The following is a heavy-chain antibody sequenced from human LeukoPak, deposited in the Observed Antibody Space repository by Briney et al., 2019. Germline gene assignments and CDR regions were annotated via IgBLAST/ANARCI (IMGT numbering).Heavy chain of an antibody. Sequence: GGSLRLSCAVSGLTFSDAWITWVRQAPGKGLEWVGRILGKGSGGTTDYAAPVQGRFTISRDDSKDTVYLEMNSLKTEDTAVYYCSWIRGALGFYFMDVWGKGTTVTISS. V-gene: IGHV3-15*01. CDR3: SWIRGALGFYFMDV. CDR1: GLTFSDAW. CDR2: ILGKGSGGTT. J-gene: IGHJ6*03. D-gene: IGHD3-10*01.